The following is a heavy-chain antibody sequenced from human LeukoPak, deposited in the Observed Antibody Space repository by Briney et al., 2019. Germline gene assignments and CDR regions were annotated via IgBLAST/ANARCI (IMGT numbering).Heavy chain of an antibody. CDR3: AKATFTKVVGAYLVVEDYFDY. J-gene: IGHJ4*02. CDR2: ISWNSGSI. V-gene: IGHV3-9*01. D-gene: IGHD1-26*01. CDR1: GFTFDDYA. Sequence: PGGSLRLSCAASGFTFDDYAMHWVRQAPGKGLEWVSGISWNSGSIGYADSVKGRFTISRDNAKNSLYLQMNSLRAEDTALYYCAKATFTKVVGAYLVVEDYFDYWGQGTLVTVSS.